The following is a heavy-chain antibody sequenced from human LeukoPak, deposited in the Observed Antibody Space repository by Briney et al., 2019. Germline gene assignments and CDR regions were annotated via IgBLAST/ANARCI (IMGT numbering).Heavy chain of an antibody. CDR3: AKDFLEVTMVWGNHNWFDP. CDR2: ISGSGGST. V-gene: IGHV3-23*01. CDR1: GFTFSSYG. Sequence: GSSLRLSCAASGFTFSSYGMSWVRQAPGKGLEWVSAISGSGGSTYYADSVKGRFTISRDNSKNTLYLQMNSLRAEDTAVYYCAKDFLEVTMVWGNHNWFDPWGQGTLVTVSS. J-gene: IGHJ5*02. D-gene: IGHD3-10*01.